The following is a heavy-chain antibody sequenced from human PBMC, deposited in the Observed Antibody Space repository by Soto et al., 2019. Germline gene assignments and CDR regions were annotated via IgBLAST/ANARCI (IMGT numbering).Heavy chain of an antibody. CDR2: IYYGGST. CDR3: ARHSEVWGSYSGLFDY. Sequence: SETLSLTCTVSGVSIISSIYYWGWIRQPPGKGLEWIGSIYYGGSTYYNPSLKTRVTISVDTSKNQFSLNLSSVTAADTAVYYCARHSEVWGSYSGLFDYWGQGILVTVSS. D-gene: IGHD3-16*01. V-gene: IGHV4-39*01. CDR1: GVSIISSIYY. J-gene: IGHJ4*02.